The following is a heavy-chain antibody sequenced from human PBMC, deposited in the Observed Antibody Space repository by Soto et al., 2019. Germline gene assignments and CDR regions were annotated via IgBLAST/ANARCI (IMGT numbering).Heavy chain of an antibody. CDR2: INHSGST. CDR1: GGSFSGLY. CDR3: ARVPSYYYMDV. V-gene: IGHV4-34*01. J-gene: IGHJ6*03. Sequence: SQTLSLTCAVYGGSFSGLYWSWIRQPPGKGLEWIGEINHSGSTNYNPSLKSRVTISVDTSKNQFSLKLSSVTAADTAVYYCARVPSYYYMDVWGKGTTVTVSS.